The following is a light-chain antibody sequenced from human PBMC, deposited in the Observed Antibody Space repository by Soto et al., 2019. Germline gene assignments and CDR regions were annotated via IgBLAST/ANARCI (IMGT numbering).Light chain of an antibody. CDR2: GAS. V-gene: IGKV3-20*01. CDR3: QQYSSSPLT. Sequence: EIVLTQSPGTLSLSPGERATLSCRASQSVSSSYLAWYQQKPGQAPRLLIYGASSRATGIPDRFSGSGSATDFTLTISRLEPEDFAVYYCQQYSSSPLTFGGGTKVDIK. J-gene: IGKJ4*01. CDR1: QSVSSSY.